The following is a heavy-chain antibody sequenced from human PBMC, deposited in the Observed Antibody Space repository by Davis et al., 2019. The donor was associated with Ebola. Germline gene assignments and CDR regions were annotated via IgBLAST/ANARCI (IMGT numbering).Heavy chain of an antibody. V-gene: IGHV3-53*01. Sequence: GESLKISCAASGFTVSSNYMSWVRQAPGKGLEWVSVIYSGGSTYYADSVKGRFTISRDNARNSLYLQMDSLRDEDTAIYYCVRAQTSWGQGTLVTVSS. CDR2: IYSGGST. J-gene: IGHJ4*02. CDR1: GFTVSSNY. D-gene: IGHD1-14*01. CDR3: VRAQTS.